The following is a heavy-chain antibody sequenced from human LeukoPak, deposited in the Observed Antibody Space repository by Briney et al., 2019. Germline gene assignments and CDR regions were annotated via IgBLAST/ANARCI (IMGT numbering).Heavy chain of an antibody. CDR3: AGYTIFGVVIGPADAFDI. CDR2: IFYSGSI. J-gene: IGHJ3*02. CDR1: DGSISSGDYY. D-gene: IGHD3-3*01. V-gene: IGHV4-61*08. Sequence: SETLSLTCTVSDGSISSGDYYWSWIRQPPGKGLEWIGYIFYSGSIKYNPSLKSRVTISLDASKNQFSLKLSSVTAADTAVYYCAGYTIFGVVIGPADAFDIWGQGTMVTVSS.